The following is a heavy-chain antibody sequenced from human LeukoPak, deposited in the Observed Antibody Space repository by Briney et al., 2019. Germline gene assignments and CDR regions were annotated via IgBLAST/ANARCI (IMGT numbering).Heavy chain of an antibody. D-gene: IGHD5-18*01. V-gene: IGHV4-61*02. Sequence: SETLSLTCTVPGGSVSSGSYYWSWIRQPAGKGLEWIGRIYTDGSTSYNPSLKSRVTISVDTSKNQFSLNLTSLTAADTAVYSCARGRKYTSGYRVTELGSGYSDYWGQGTLVTVSS. J-gene: IGHJ4*02. CDR3: ARGRKYTSGYRVTELGSGYSDY. CDR2: IYTDGST. CDR1: GGSVSSGSYY.